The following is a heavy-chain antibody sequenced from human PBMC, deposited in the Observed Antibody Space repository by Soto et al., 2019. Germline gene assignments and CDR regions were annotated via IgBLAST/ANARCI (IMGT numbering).Heavy chain of an antibody. CDR3: ARDRGRYYDSSGRWAFDI. Sequence: EVQLVESGGGLVQPGGSLRLSCAASGFTFSSYSMNWVRQAPGKGLEWVSYISSSSSTIYYADSVKGRFTISRDNAKNSLYLQMNSLRDEDTAVYYCARDRGRYYDSSGRWAFDIWGQGTMVTXSS. CDR1: GFTFSSYS. J-gene: IGHJ3*02. V-gene: IGHV3-48*02. CDR2: ISSSSSTI. D-gene: IGHD3-22*01.